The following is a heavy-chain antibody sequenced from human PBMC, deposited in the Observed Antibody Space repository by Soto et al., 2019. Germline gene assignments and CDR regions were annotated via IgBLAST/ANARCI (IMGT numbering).Heavy chain of an antibody. CDR2: IYYSGST. J-gene: IGHJ4*02. D-gene: IGHD3-16*01. CDR1: GGSISSYY. V-gene: IGHV4-59*01. Sequence: SETLSLTCTVSGGSISSYYWSWIRQPPGKGLEWIGYIYYSGSTNYNPSLKSRVTISVDTSKNQFSLKLSSVTAADTAVYYCARGSEDDYIWGSYSFDYWGQGTLVTVSS. CDR3: ARGSEDDYIWGSYSFDY.